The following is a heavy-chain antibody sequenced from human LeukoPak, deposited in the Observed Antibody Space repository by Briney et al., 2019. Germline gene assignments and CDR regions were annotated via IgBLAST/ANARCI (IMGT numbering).Heavy chain of an antibody. CDR3: ARATRYYDILTGYYSDAFDI. D-gene: IGHD3-9*01. CDR1: GGSISSYY. J-gene: IGHJ3*02. Sequence: SETLSLTCTVSGGSISSYYWSWIRQPPGKGLEWIGYIYYSGSTNYNPSLKSRVTMSVDTSKNQFSLKLSSVTAADTAVYYCARATRYYDILTGYYSDAFDIWGQGTMVTVSS. CDR2: IYYSGST. V-gene: IGHV4-59*12.